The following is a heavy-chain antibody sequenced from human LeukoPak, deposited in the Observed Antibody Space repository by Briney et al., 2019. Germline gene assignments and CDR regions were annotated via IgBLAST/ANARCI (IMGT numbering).Heavy chain of an antibody. J-gene: IGHJ4*02. D-gene: IGHD2-8*01. V-gene: IGHV4-4*07. Sequence: SGTLSLTCTVSGGSISSYYWSWIRQPAGKGLEWIGRIYTSGSTNYNPSLKSRVTMSVDTSKNQFSLKLSSVTAADTAVYYCARDHATYCTNGVCYTGDYWGQGTLVTVSS. CDR2: IYTSGST. CDR1: GGSISSYY. CDR3: ARDHATYCTNGVCYTGDY.